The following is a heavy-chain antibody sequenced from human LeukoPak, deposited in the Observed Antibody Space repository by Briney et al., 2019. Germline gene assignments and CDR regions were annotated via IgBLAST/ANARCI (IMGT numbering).Heavy chain of an antibody. CDR2: MSNNGRTI. J-gene: IGHJ4*02. Sequence: GGSLRLSCVVSGFTFSSYEMNWVRQAPGKRLEWVSYMSNNGRTIYYADSVKGRFTISRDNAKNSLYLQMNSLRAEGTAVYYCARVTKYYIDYWGQGTQVTVSS. V-gene: IGHV3-48*03. CDR1: GFTFSSYE. CDR3: ARVTKYYIDY.